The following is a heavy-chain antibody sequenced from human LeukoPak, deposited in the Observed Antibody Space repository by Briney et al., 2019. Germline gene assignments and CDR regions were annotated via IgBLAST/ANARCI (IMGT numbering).Heavy chain of an antibody. D-gene: IGHD3-10*01. CDR2: IWYDGSNI. CDR3: ARDVGVIKYYYGMDV. Sequence: PGGSLRLSCATSGFTFSTYGMNWARQAPGKGLEWVAVIWYDGSNIHYADSVKGRFTISRDNSKNTLYLQMSSLRAEDTAVYYCARDVGVIKYYYGMDVWGQGTTVTVS. V-gene: IGHV3-33*01. CDR1: GFTFSTYG. J-gene: IGHJ6*02.